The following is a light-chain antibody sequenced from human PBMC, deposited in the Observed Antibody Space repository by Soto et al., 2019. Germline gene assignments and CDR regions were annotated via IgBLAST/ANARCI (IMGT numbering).Light chain of an antibody. Sequence: EIVVTQSPGTVSLSPGERATLSCRASQSVSSSYLAWYQQKPGQAPRLLIYGTSSRATAIPDRFSGSGSGTDFTLTISRLEPEDFAVYYCQQYGSSSWTFGQGTKVDIK. CDR1: QSVSSSY. J-gene: IGKJ1*01. CDR2: GTS. CDR3: QQYGSSSWT. V-gene: IGKV3-20*01.